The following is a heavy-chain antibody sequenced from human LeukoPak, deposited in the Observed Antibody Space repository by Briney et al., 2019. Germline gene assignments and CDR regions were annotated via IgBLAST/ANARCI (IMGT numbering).Heavy chain of an antibody. CDR2: IYNSGST. Sequence: SETLSLTCTVSGCTISSYYWSWLRQPPGKGLEWIGNIYNSGSTNYNPSLKSRVTISVDTSKNQFSLQLSSVTAADTAVYYCARSGYSGYDFNYYYMDVWGKGTTVTVSS. J-gene: IGHJ6*03. D-gene: IGHD5-12*01. V-gene: IGHV4-59*01. CDR1: GCTISSYY. CDR3: ARSGYSGYDFNYYYMDV.